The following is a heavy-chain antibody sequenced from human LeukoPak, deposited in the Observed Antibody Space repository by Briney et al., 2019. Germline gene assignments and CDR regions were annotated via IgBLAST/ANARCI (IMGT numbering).Heavy chain of an antibody. CDR2: IYYSGST. V-gene: IGHV4-31*03. D-gene: IGHD5-12*01. CDR1: GGSISSGGYY. J-gene: IGHJ5*02. CDR3: ARDLRAYGGYEA. Sequence: SSETLSLTCTVSGGSISSGGYYWSWIRQHPGKGLEWIGYIYYSGSTYYNPSLKSRVTISVDTSKNQFSLKLSSVTAADTAVYYCARDLRAYGGYEAWGQGTLVTLSS.